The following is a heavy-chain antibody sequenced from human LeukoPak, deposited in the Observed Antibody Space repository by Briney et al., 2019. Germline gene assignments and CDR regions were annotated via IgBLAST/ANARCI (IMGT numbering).Heavy chain of an antibody. J-gene: IGHJ4*02. Sequence: PGGSLRLSCAASGFTFSGSAMHWVRQASGKGLEWVGRIRSKANSYATAYAASVKGRFTISRDDSKSTAYLQMNSLKTEDTAVYYCTNDYGDYVRGYWGQGTLVTVSS. CDR1: GFTFSGSA. D-gene: IGHD4-17*01. CDR2: IRSKANSYAT. V-gene: IGHV3-73*01. CDR3: TNDYGDYVRGY.